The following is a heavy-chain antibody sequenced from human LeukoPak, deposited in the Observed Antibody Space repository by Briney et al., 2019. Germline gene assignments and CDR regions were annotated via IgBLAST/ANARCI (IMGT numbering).Heavy chain of an antibody. Sequence: SETLSLTCTVSGGSISGYYWSWIRQPPGKGLGWIGYISYSGSTNYNPSLKSRVTISVDTSNNQFSLKLTSVTAADTAVYYCASQGGSYAYVFDIWGQGTMVTVSS. V-gene: IGHV4-59*01. CDR1: GGSISGYY. D-gene: IGHD1-26*01. J-gene: IGHJ3*02. CDR2: ISYSGST. CDR3: ASQGGSYAYVFDI.